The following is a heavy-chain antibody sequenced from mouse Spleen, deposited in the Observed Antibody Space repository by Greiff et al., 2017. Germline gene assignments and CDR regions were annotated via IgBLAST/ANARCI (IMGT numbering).Heavy chain of an antibody. V-gene: IGHV1-69*01. Sequence: QVQLQQPGAELVMPGASVKLSCKASGYTFTSYWMHWVKQRPGQGLEWIGEIDPPDSYTNYNQKFKGKATLTVDKSSSTAYMQLSSLTSEDSAVYYCARGDSSGWVAYWGQGTLVTVSA. D-gene: IGHD3-2*02. CDR2: IDPPDSYT. CDR3: ARGDSSGWVAY. CDR1: GYTFTSYW. J-gene: IGHJ3*01.